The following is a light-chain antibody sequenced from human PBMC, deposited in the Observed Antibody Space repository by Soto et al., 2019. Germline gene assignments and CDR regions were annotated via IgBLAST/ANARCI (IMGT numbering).Light chain of an antibody. CDR1: QSISSW. V-gene: IGKV1-5*03. CDR2: KAS. Sequence: DVQMTQSPSTLSASVGDRVTITCRASQSISSWLAWYQQKPGKAPKXXIYKASSLESGVPSRFSGSGAGTEFTLTISSLQPDDFATDYCQQYNSYPWTFGQGTKVDIK. J-gene: IGKJ1*01. CDR3: QQYNSYPWT.